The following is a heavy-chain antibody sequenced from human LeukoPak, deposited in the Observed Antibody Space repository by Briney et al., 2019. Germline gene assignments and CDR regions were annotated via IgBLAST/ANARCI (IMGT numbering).Heavy chain of an antibody. CDR1: GGSISSYY. V-gene: IGHV4-59*01. D-gene: IGHD3-10*01. J-gene: IGHJ4*02. CDR3: ARDRASGYFDY. CDR2: IYYSGST. Sequence: PSETLSLTCTVSGGSISSYYWSWIRQPPGKGLEWIGYIYYSGSTNYNLSLKSRVTISVDTSRNQFSLKLSSVTAADTAVYYCARDRASGYFDYWGQGTLVTVSS.